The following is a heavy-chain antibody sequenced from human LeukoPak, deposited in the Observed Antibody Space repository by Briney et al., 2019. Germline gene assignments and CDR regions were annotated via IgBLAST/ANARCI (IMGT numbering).Heavy chain of an antibody. CDR1: GYSFSNYW. J-gene: IGHJ5*02. CDR3: ARIPYCGGDCVNWFDP. CDR2: IYPADSDT. V-gene: IGHV5-51*01. D-gene: IGHD2-21*02. Sequence: GESLKISCKGSGYSFSNYWIGWVRQMPGKGLEWMGIIYPADSDTRYSPSFQGQVTISADKSISTAYLQWSSLKASDTAMYYCARIPYCGGDCVNWFDPWGQGTLVTVSS.